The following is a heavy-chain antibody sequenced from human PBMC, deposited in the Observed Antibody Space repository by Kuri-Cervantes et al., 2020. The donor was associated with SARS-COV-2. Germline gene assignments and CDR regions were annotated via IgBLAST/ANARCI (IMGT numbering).Heavy chain of an antibody. CDR2: MNPNSGST. CDR3: ASLGRGRLLWFTN. D-gene: IGHD3-10*01. Sequence: ASVKVSCKASGYTFTGYYMHWVRQALGQGLEWMGWMNPNSGSTGYAQKFQGRVTMTRNTSISTAYMELSSLRSEDTAVYYCASLGRGRLLWFTNWGQGTLVTVSS. J-gene: IGHJ4*02. V-gene: IGHV1-8*02. CDR1: GYTFTGYY.